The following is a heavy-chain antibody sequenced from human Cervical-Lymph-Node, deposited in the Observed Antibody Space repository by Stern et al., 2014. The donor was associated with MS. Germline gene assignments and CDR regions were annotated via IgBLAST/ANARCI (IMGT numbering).Heavy chain of an antibody. CDR1: GGSISSGSYY. CDR2: IYTSGST. Sequence: QVQLQESGPGLVKPSQTLSLTCTVSGGSISSGSYYWSWIRQPAGKGLEWIGRIYTSGSTNYNPSLKSRVTISVDTSKNQFSLKLSSVTAADTAVYYCAREAIGIAAAGAYYYYGMDVWGQGTTVTVSS. CDR3: AREAIGIAAAGAYYYYGMDV. D-gene: IGHD6-13*01. J-gene: IGHJ6*02. V-gene: IGHV4-61*02.